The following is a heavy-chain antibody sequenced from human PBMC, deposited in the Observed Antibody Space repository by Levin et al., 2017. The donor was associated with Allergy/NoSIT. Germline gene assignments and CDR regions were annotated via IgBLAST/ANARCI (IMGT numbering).Heavy chain of an antibody. D-gene: IGHD5-12*01. CDR3: AKDPGHSGYDSHGPYYDYGMDL. CDR2: ISGSGGST. CDR1: GFTFSSYA. Sequence: GGSLRLSCAASGFTFSSYAMSWVRQAPGKGLEWVSAISGSGGSTYYADSVKGRFTISRDNSKNTLYLQMNSLRAEDTAVYYCAKDPGHSGYDSHGPYYDYGMDLWGQGTTVTVSS. V-gene: IGHV3-23*01. J-gene: IGHJ6*02.